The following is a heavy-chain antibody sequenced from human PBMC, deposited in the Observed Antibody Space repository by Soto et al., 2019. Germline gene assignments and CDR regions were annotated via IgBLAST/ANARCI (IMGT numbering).Heavy chain of an antibody. CDR1: GFTFSSYA. V-gene: IGHV3-23*01. Sequence: EVQLLESGGGLVQPGGSLRLSCAASGFTFSSYAMSWVRQAPGKGLEWVSAISGSGGSTYYADSVKGRFTISRDNSKNTLYLQMNSLRAEDTAVYYCAKDQMEWTPAWGAFDIWGQGTMVTVSS. D-gene: IGHD3-3*01. J-gene: IGHJ3*02. CDR3: AKDQMEWTPAWGAFDI. CDR2: ISGSGGST.